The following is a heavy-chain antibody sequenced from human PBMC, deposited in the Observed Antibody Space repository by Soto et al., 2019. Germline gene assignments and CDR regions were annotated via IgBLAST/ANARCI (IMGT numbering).Heavy chain of an antibody. D-gene: IGHD3-10*01. J-gene: IGHJ4*02. CDR3: ARGGFGELLFDY. CDR2: INAGNGNT. V-gene: IGHV1-3*01. Sequence: ASVKVSCKASGYTFTSYAMHWVRQAPGQRLEWMGWINAGNGNTKYSQKFQGRVTITRDTSASTAYMELSSLRSEDTAAYYCARGGFGELLFDYWGQGTLVTVSS. CDR1: GYTFTSYA.